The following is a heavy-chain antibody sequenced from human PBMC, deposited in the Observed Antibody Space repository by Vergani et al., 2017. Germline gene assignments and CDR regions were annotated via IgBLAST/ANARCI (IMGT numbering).Heavy chain of an antibody. J-gene: IGHJ1*01. CDR1: GYTFTRYG. CDR3: ARDWLEWVRQPDHIQH. V-gene: IGHV1-18*01. D-gene: IGHD1-26*01. CDR2: ISDYNGNT. Sequence: QVQLVQSGAEVKKPGASVKVFCKASGYTFTRYGISWVRQAPGQGFEWMGWISDYNGNTIYAHKLQGRVTLTTDTSTRTAYMELRSLRSDDTAVYYCARDWLEWVRQPDHIQHWGQGTTVTVSS.